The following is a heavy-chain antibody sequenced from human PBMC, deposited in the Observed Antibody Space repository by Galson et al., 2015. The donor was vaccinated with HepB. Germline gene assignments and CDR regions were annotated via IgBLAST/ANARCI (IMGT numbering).Heavy chain of an antibody. V-gene: IGHV1-18*04. D-gene: IGHD3-22*01. Sequence: SVKVSCKASGYVFNSYGLSWVRQAPGQGLEWLGWISVYYGTIKFAQKFQGRLTMTTDTSTNTAYMELRSLRSDDTAVYYCARDGGQDYYDSSGAWGQGTLVIVSS. CDR2: ISVYYGTI. J-gene: IGHJ5*02. CDR3: ARDGGQDYYDSSGA. CDR1: GYVFNSYG.